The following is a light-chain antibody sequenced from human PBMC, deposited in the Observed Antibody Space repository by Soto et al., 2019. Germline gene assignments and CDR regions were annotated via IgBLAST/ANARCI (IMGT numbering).Light chain of an antibody. CDR3: LQLSNYPLT. CDR1: QGISSY. V-gene: IGKV1-9*01. J-gene: IGKJ4*01. Sequence: DIQLTQSPSFLSASVGDRVTITCRASQGISSYLAWYQQKPGKAPKLLIYAASTLHSGVPPRFSGGGSGTEFTLTISSLQPEDFATYYCLQLSNYPLTFGGGTKVEIE. CDR2: AAS.